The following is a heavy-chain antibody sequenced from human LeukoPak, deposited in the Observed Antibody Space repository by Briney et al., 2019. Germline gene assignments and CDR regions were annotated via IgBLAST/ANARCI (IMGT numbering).Heavy chain of an antibody. J-gene: IGHJ2*01. D-gene: IGHD6-13*01. V-gene: IGHV3-74*01. CDR1: GFTFSTYW. Sequence: PGGSLRLSCVVSGFTFSTYWMHWVRQGPGKGLVWVSRIDSGGSNTLYADSVRGRFTISRDSSKDTLYLQMNSLRVEDTAVYYCARDHRAADGTGRYWYFDLWGRGTLVTVSS. CDR3: ARDHRAADGTGRYWYFDL. CDR2: IDSGGSNT.